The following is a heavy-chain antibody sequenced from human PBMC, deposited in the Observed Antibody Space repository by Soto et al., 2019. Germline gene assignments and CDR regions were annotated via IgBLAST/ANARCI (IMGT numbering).Heavy chain of an antibody. CDR3: ARPRGHHAFWSGYYTRDYYGMDV. D-gene: IGHD3-3*01. J-gene: IGHJ6*02. CDR2: ISAYNGNT. V-gene: IGHV1-18*01. CDR1: GYTFTSYG. Sequence: GATVKVSCKASGYTFTSYGISWVRQAPGQGLEWMGWISAYNGNTNYAQKLQGRVTMTTDTSTSTAYMELRSLRSDDTAVYYRARPRGHHAFWSGYYTRDYYGMDVCGPRTTVPVSS.